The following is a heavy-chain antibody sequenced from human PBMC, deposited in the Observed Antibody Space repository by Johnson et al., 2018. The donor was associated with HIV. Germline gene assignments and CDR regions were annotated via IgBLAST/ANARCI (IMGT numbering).Heavy chain of an antibody. V-gene: IGHV3-53*01. CDR2: IYSGGST. J-gene: IGHJ3*02. Sequence: VQLVESGGGLIQPGGSLRLSCAASGFTVSSTYMSWVRHATGTGLAWVSVIYSGGSTYDADSVKGRFTISRANAKNTLYRQMSSLRAEDTAVYDCARHYGWGDHWDAFDIWGQGTMVTVSS. D-gene: IGHD4-17*01. CDR3: ARHYGWGDHWDAFDI. CDR1: GFTVSSTY.